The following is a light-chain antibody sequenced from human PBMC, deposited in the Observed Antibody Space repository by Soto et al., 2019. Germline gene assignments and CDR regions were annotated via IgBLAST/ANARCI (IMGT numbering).Light chain of an antibody. CDR1: QSVTDN. J-gene: IGKJ5*01. CDR3: QQYNNWPPIT. Sequence: EIVLTQSPATLSLSPGDRAALSRRGSQSVTDNYLSGYQQKPCQSPRFLIYVASNRATGIPARFSGSGSGTEFTLTISSLQSEDFAVYYCQQYNNWPPITFGQGTRLEI. CDR2: VAS. V-gene: IGKV3D-15*01.